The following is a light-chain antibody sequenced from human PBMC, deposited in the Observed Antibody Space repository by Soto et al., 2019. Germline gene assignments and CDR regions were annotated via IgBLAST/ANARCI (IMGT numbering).Light chain of an antibody. V-gene: IGKV1-39*01. CDR2: DAS. CDR3: QQFKSYPLT. J-gene: IGKJ4*01. Sequence: DIQMTQSPSSLSASVGDRVTISCRASQSVRSYLNWYQQKPGKAPKLLIYDASRLQSGVPSRFSGSGSGTEFTLTISSLQPEDFATYYCQQFKSYPLTFGGGTKADIK. CDR1: QSVRSY.